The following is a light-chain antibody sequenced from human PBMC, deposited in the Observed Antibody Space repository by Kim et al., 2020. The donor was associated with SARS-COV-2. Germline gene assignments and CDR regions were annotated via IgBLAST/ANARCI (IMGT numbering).Light chain of an antibody. CDR2: KAS. CDR3: QQYDSSWT. CDR1: QSVNDW. V-gene: IGKV1-5*03. J-gene: IGKJ1*01. Sequence: SASVGDTVTINCRASQSVNDWLAWNQQKPGKAPKLLIYKASSLTSGVPSRFSGSGSGREFTLNISSLQPDDFGTYYCQQYDSSWTFGQGTKVDIK.